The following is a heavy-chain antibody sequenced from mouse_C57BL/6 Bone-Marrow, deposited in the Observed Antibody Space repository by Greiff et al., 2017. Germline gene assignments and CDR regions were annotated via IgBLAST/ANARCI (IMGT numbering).Heavy chain of an antibody. D-gene: IGHD1-1*01. CDR3: ARSGDYGSSYDYYAMDY. CDR1: GYAFSSSW. Sequence: VKLMESGPELVKPGASVKISCKASGYAFSSSWMNWVKQRPGKGLEWIGRIYPGDGDTNYNGKFKGKATLTADKSSSTAYMQLSSLTSEDSAVYFCARSGDYGSSYDYYAMDYWGQGTSVTVSA. J-gene: IGHJ4*01. CDR2: IYPGDGDT. V-gene: IGHV1-82*01.